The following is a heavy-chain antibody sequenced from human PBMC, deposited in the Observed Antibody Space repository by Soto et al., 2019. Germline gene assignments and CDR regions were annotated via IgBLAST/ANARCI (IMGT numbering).Heavy chain of an antibody. V-gene: IGHV1-69*02. CDR2: IIPVLNIT. J-gene: IGHJ6*03. Sequence: QVQLVQSGAEVQKPGSSLRVSCEASGGTLSSYTFNWVRQAPGQGLEWMGRIIPVLNITNYAQNLKGRVTDSADKFTGNVDLERSRPEIDDSAIYFRAGGVVGAGGGMNYYYYYMDVWGKGSTVTVSS. CDR1: GGTLSSYT. CDR3: AGGVVGAGGGMNYYYYYMDV. D-gene: IGHD2-21*01.